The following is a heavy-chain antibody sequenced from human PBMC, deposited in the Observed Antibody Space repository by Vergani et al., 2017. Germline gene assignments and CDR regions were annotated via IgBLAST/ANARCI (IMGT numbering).Heavy chain of an antibody. CDR1: GFTFSSYG. V-gene: IGHV3-33*01. Sequence: QVQLVESGGGVVQPGRSLRLSCAASGFTFSSYGMHWVRQAPGKGLEWVAVIWYDGSNKYYADSVKGRFTISRDNSKNTLYLQMSSLRAEDTAVYYCARAEYCSSTSCYGGWFDPWGQGTLVTVSS. CDR2: IWYDGSNK. J-gene: IGHJ5*02. CDR3: ARAEYCSSTSCYGGWFDP. D-gene: IGHD2-2*01.